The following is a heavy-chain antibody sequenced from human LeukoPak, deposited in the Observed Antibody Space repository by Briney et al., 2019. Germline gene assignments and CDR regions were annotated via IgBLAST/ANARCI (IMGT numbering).Heavy chain of an antibody. V-gene: IGHV3-64D*06. CDR1: GFTFSSYD. J-gene: IGHJ4*02. D-gene: IGHD3/OR15-3a*01. CDR2: INSNRGST. Sequence: GGSLRLSCKASGFTFSSYDMHWVRQAPGQGLECVAAINSNRGSTYYADNVKGRVTISRDNSKNTLYLEMSSLRAEDTAALYGVEGFWGAMVFGWDFWGEGTGVTVS. CDR3: VEGFWGAMVFGWDF.